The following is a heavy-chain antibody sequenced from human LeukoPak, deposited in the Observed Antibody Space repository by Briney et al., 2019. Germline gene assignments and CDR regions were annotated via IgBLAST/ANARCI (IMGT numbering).Heavy chain of an antibody. CDR3: ARGLSNKVTWIQGIRYYYYYYMDV. D-gene: IGHD5-18*01. CDR1: GGSFSGYY. J-gene: IGHJ6*03. V-gene: IGHV4-34*01. CDR2: IYYSGST. Sequence: SETLSLTCAVYGGSFSGYYWSWIRQPPGEGLEWIGYIYYSGSTNYNPSLKSRVTISVDTSKNQFSLKLSSVTAADTAVYYCARGLSNKVTWIQGIRYYYYYYMDVWGKGTTVTVSS.